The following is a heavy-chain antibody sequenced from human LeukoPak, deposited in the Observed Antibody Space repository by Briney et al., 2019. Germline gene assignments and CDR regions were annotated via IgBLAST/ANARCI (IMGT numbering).Heavy chain of an antibody. J-gene: IGHJ3*02. D-gene: IGHD1-26*01. Sequence: GGSLRLSCAASGFTFSHYWMHWVRQAPGKGLVWVSRIYNEGSSTSYADSVKGRFTISRDNAKSTLYLQMNSLRAEDTAVYYCARVRGGSGRSYAADAFDIWGQGTMVTVSS. CDR3: ARVRGGSGRSYAADAFDI. CDR2: IYNEGSST. CDR1: GFTFSHYW. V-gene: IGHV3-74*01.